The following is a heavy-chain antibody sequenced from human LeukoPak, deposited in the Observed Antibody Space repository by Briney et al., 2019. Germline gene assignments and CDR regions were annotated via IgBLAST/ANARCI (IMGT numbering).Heavy chain of an antibody. CDR2: IYHSGSN. CDR3: ARRLTMVRGVDY. Sequence: SETLSLTCAVSGYSISSGYYWGWIRPPPGKGLEWIGSIYHSGSNYYNPSLKSRVTISVDTSKNQFSLKLSSVTAADTAVYYCARRLTMVRGVDYWGQGTLVTVSS. CDR1: GYSISSGYY. V-gene: IGHV4-38-2*01. J-gene: IGHJ4*02. D-gene: IGHD3-10*01.